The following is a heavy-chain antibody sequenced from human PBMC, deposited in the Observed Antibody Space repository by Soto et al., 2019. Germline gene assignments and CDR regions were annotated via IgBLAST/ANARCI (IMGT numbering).Heavy chain of an antibody. D-gene: IGHD3-22*01. Sequence: HPGGSLRLSCAASGFTFSSYGMHWVRQAPGKGLEWVAVIWYDGSNKYYADSVKGRFTISRDNSKNTLYLQMNSLRAEDTAVYYCARLYYYDRSPAFDYWGQGTLVTVSS. CDR2: IWYDGSNK. CDR3: ARLYYYDRSPAFDY. CDR1: GFTFSSYG. V-gene: IGHV3-33*01. J-gene: IGHJ4*02.